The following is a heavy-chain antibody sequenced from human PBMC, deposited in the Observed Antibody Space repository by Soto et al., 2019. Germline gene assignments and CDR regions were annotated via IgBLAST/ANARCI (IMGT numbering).Heavy chain of an antibody. D-gene: IGHD6-13*01. J-gene: IGHJ5*02. CDR2: IIPIFGTA. Sequence: QVQLVQSGAEVKKPGSSVKVSCKASGGTFSSYAISWVRQAPGQGLEWMGGIIPIFGTANYAQKFQGRVTITADESTRKAYMERGSLRSEDRAVYSCASRGEEYERSGWYWFDPWGQGTLVTVSS. CDR3: ASRGEEYERSGWYWFDP. CDR1: GGTFSSYA. V-gene: IGHV1-69*01.